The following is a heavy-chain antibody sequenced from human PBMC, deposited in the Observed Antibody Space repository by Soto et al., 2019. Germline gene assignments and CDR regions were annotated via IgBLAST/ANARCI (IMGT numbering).Heavy chain of an antibody. D-gene: IGHD2-8*02. CDR1: GFTVSTYG. CDR3: TGEVASGY. CDR2: ISRDGGTK. Sequence: QVQLVESGGGVVQPGRSLRLSCAVSGFTVSTYGMHWVRQAPGKGLEWVAFISRDGGTKYYADSVKGRFTISRDNSRNTLFLEMNSLRGDDMAVYYCTGEVASGYWGQGTLVTVSS. V-gene: IGHV3-30*03. J-gene: IGHJ4*02.